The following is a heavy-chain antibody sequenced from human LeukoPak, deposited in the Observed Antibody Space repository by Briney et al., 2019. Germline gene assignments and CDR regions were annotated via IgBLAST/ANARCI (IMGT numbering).Heavy chain of an antibody. Sequence: PGGSLRLSCAASGFTISTYAMFWVRQASGKGLEWVSGISGGGGTIYYADSVKGRFTISRDSSKNTLYLQMDSLRAEDTALYYCAKGSSGRGPPDYWGQGTLVTVSS. D-gene: IGHD3-22*01. V-gene: IGHV3-23*01. CDR3: AKGSSGRGPPDY. CDR2: ISGGGGTI. J-gene: IGHJ4*02. CDR1: GFTISTYA.